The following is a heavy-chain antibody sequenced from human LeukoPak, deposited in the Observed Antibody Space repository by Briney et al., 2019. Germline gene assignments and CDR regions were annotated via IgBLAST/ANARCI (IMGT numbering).Heavy chain of an antibody. Sequence: SETLSLTCTVSGGSISSYYWSWIRQPAGKGXXXXXXXXTXXXXXXXPXXXXXVTXXXXXXKNQFSLKLSSVTAADTAVYYCARDSCSSTSCYKYNWFDPWGQGTLVTVSS. J-gene: IGHJ5*02. V-gene: IGHV4-4*07. D-gene: IGHD2-2*02. CDR2: XXTXXXX. CDR1: GGSISSYY. CDR3: ARDSCSSTSCYKYNWFDP.